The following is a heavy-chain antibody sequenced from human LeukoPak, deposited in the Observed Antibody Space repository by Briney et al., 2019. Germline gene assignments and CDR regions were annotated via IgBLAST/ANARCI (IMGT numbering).Heavy chain of an antibody. J-gene: IGHJ6*03. V-gene: IGHV4-39*07. CDR3: AREVVPAALYYNYMDV. Sequence: SETLSLTCTVSGGSISSSSYYWGWIRQPPGKGLEWIGSIYYSGSTYYNPSLKSRVTISVDTSKNQFSLKLSSVTAADTAVYYCAREVVPAALYYNYMDVWGKGTTVTVSS. CDR1: GGSISSSSYY. D-gene: IGHD2-2*01. CDR2: IYYSGST.